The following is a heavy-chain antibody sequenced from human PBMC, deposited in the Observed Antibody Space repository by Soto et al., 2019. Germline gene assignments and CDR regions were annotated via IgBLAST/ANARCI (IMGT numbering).Heavy chain of an antibody. CDR3: ARLGYSGYDGWFDP. CDR1: GGTFSSYA. V-gene: IGHV1-69*06. D-gene: IGHD5-12*01. Sequence: GASVKVSCKASGGTFSSYAISWVRQASGQGLEWMGGIIPIFGTANYAQKFQGRVTITADKSTSTAYMELSSLRSEDTAVYYCARLGYSGYDGWFDPWGQGTLVTVSS. J-gene: IGHJ5*02. CDR2: IIPIFGTA.